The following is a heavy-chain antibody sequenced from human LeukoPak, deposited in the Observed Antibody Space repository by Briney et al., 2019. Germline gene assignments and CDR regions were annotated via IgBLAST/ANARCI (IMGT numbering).Heavy chain of an antibody. CDR2: IADSGGVT. D-gene: IGHD6-6*01. V-gene: IGHV3-23*01. Sequence: PGGSLRLSCAASGFSFATYAMTWVRQAPGKGLEWVSAIADSGGVTYYADSVKGRFTISRDNSKNTLYLQMNGLRAEDTAVYYCARDNAPYTSTASGLGLFDYWGQGTLVTVSS. CDR1: GFSFATYA. CDR3: ARDNAPYTSTASGLGLFDY. J-gene: IGHJ4*02.